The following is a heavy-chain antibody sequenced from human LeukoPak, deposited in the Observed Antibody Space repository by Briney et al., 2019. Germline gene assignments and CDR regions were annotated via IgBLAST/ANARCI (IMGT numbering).Heavy chain of an antibody. J-gene: IGHJ4*02. V-gene: IGHV3-7*01. D-gene: IGHD3-3*01. CDR2: IKQDESEK. CDR1: GLTLNYYW. CDR3: ARESITIFGVVTH. Sequence: GGSLRLSCAASGLTLNYYWMNWVRQAPGKGLEWVASIKQDESEKYYVDSVKGRFTISRDNSKNTLYLQMNSLRAEDTAVYYCARESITIFGVVTHWGQGTLVTVSS.